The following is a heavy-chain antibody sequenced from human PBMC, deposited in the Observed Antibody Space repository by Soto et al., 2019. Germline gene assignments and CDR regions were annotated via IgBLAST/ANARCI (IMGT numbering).Heavy chain of an antibody. CDR3: ARVSKWELLPYYYYGMDV. CDR2: IYYSGST. CDR1: GGSISSGGYY. V-gene: IGHV4-31*03. Sequence: KPSETLSLTCTVSGGSISSGGYYWSWIRQHPGKGLEWIGYIYYSGSTYYNPSLKSRVTISVDTSKNQFSLKLSSVTAADTAVYYCARVSKWELLPYYYYGMDVWGQGTTVTVSS. D-gene: IGHD1-26*01. J-gene: IGHJ6*02.